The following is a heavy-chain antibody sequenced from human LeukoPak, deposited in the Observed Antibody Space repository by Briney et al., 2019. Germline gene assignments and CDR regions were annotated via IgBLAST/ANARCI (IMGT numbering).Heavy chain of an antibody. J-gene: IGHJ4*02. CDR2: IYYSGST. D-gene: IGHD5-18*01. CDR1: GGSFSGYY. Sequence: SETLSLTCAVYGGSFSGYYWSWIRQPPGKGLEWIGYIYYSGSTNYNPSLKSRVTISVDTSKNQFSLKLSSVTAADTAAYYCARLRMDTAMVYFDYWGQGTLVTVSS. CDR3: ARLRMDTAMVYFDY. V-gene: IGHV4-59*08.